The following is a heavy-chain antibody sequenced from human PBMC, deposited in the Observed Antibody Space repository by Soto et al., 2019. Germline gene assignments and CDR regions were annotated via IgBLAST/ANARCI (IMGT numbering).Heavy chain of an antibody. CDR2: VSSSSSYI. D-gene: IGHD3-10*01. CDR1: GFTFSGHT. J-gene: IGHJ4*02. V-gene: IGHV3-21*01. Sequence: EVQLVESGGGLVKPGGSLRLSCAASGFTFSGHTINWVRQAPGKGLEWVSSVSSSSSYIYYADSVKGRFTVSRDNAEKSLYLQMNSLRAEDTAIYYCSRCMGFDGSGYAFFDSWGQGTRVTASS. CDR3: SRCMGFDGSGYAFFDS.